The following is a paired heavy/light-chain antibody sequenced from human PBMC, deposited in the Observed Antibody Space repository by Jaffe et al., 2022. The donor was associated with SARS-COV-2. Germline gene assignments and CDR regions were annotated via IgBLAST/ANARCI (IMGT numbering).Heavy chain of an antibody. D-gene: IGHD3-10*01. Sequence: QVQLVESGGGLVKPGGSLRLSCAASGFTFSDYYMTWIRQAPGKGLEWVSYISSSSTTISYADSVKGRFTISRDNAKNSLYLQMNSLRAEDTAVYFCATDSGYYGSGTYYIQAFDIWGQGTMVTVSS. CDR3: ATDSGYYGSGTYYIQAFDI. CDR1: GFTFSDYY. CDR2: ISSSSTTI. J-gene: IGHJ3*02. V-gene: IGHV3-11*01.
Light chain of an antibody. Sequence: DIVMTQSPDSLAVSLGERATINCKSSQNVLYSSDNKNYLAWYQQKPGQPPKLLIYWASTRESGVPDRFSGSGSGTDFTLTISSLQAEDVAVYYCQQYYRTPLTFGPGTKVDIK. CDR3: QQYYRTPLT. CDR2: WAS. CDR1: QNVLYSSDNKNY. J-gene: IGKJ3*01. V-gene: IGKV4-1*01.